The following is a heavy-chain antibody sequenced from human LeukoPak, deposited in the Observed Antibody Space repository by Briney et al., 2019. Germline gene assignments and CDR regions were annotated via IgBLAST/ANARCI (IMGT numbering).Heavy chain of an antibody. CDR1: GFTFSSHA. J-gene: IGHJ4*02. CDR2: ISYDGSNK. CDR3: ARGFLSYLDY. D-gene: IGHD3-16*02. Sequence: GGSLRLSCAASGFTFSSHAMHWIRQAPGKGLEWVAVISYDGSNKYYADSVKGRFTISRDNSKNTLYLQMNSLRAEDTAVYYCARGFLSYLDYWGQGTLVTVSS. V-gene: IGHV3-30-3*01.